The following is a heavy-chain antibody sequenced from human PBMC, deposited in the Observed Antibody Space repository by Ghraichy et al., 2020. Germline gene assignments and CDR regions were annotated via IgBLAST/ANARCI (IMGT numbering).Heavy chain of an antibody. Sequence: ASVKVSCKASGYTFTSYDINWVRQATGQGLEWMGWMNPNSGNTGYAQKFQGRVTMTRNTSISTAYMELSSLRSEDTAVYYCARMGEGSDRSTPGYDLTNWFDPWGQGTLVTVSS. CDR3: ARMGEGSDRSTPGYDLTNWFDP. J-gene: IGHJ5*02. CDR1: GYTFTSYD. D-gene: IGHD5-12*01. CDR2: MNPNSGNT. V-gene: IGHV1-8*01.